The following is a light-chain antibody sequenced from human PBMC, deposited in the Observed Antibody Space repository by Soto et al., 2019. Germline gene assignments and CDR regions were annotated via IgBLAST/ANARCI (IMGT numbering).Light chain of an antibody. CDR2: RNN. V-gene: IGLV1-47*01. Sequence: QSVLTQPPSASGTPGQRVTISCSGSSSNIGSNYVYWYQQLPGTAPKLLIYRNNQRPSGGPDRFSGSQSGTSASLAISALLSEEEADYYCAAWDDSLSGQGVFGTGTKLTVL. J-gene: IGLJ1*01. CDR3: AAWDDSLSGQGV. CDR1: SSNIGSNY.